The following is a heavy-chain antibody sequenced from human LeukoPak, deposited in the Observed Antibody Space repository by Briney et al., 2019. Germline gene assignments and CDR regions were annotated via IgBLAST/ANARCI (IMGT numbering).Heavy chain of an antibody. J-gene: IGHJ4*02. CDR1: GFSVRTNY. Sequence: GGSLRLSCVASGFSVRTNYMNWVRQAPGKRPEWVAIIYDSDSTYYTDSVKGRFTISRDSSKNTVYLQMNSLRIEDTALYYCARSRAFDLWGRGTLVTVSS. CDR2: IYDSDST. V-gene: IGHV3-53*01. CDR3: ARSRAFDL.